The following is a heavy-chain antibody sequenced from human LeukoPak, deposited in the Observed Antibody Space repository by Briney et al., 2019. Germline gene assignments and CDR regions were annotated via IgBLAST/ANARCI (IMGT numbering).Heavy chain of an antibody. V-gene: IGHV4-31*03. CDR3: ARVGSSWPHYYFDY. CDR2: IYYSGST. Sequence: SETLSLTCTVSGGSISSGGYYWSWIRQHPGKGLEWIGYIYYSGSTYYNPSLKSRVTISVDTSKNQFSLKLSSVIAADTAVYYCARVGSSWPHYYFDYWGQGTLVTVSS. D-gene: IGHD6-13*01. J-gene: IGHJ4*02. CDR1: GGSISSGGYY.